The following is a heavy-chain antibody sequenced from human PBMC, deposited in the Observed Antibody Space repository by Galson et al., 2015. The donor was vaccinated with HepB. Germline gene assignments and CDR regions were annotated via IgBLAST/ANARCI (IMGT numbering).Heavy chain of an antibody. J-gene: IGHJ5*02. Sequence: SLRLSCAASGFTFSSYWMSWVRQAPGKGLEWVANIKQDGSEKYYVDSVKGRFTISRDNAKNSLYLQMNSLRAEDTAVYYCARETGCSSTSCYGNWFDPWGQGTLVTVSS. CDR2: IKQDGSEK. D-gene: IGHD2-2*01. CDR1: GFTFSSYW. V-gene: IGHV3-7*03. CDR3: ARETGCSSTSCYGNWFDP.